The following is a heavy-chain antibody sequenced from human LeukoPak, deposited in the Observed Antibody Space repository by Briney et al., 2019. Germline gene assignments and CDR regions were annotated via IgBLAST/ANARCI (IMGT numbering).Heavy chain of an antibody. D-gene: IGHD3-9*01. CDR1: GFTVSSNY. J-gene: IGHJ4*02. CDR2: IYSGGST. CDR3: ATQGVYDILTGYYPNYFDY. Sequence: GGSLRLSCAASGFTVSSNYMSWVRQAPGKGLEWVSVIYSGGSTYYADSVKGRFTISRDNSENTLYLQMNSLRAEDTAVYYCATQGVYDILTGYYPNYFDYWGQGTLVTVSS. V-gene: IGHV3-53*01.